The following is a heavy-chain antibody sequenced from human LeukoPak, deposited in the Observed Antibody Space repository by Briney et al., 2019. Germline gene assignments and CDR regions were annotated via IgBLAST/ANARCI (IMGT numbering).Heavy chain of an antibody. CDR1: GFTFSSYW. CDR3: ARVKEASAFDI. V-gene: IGHV3-7*01. Sequence: PGGSLRLSCAASGFTFSSYWMSWVCQAPGKGLEWVANIKQDGSEKYYVDSVKGRFTISRDNAKNSLYLQMNSLRAEDTAVYYCARVKEASAFDIWGQGTMVTVSS. CDR2: IKQDGSEK. J-gene: IGHJ3*02.